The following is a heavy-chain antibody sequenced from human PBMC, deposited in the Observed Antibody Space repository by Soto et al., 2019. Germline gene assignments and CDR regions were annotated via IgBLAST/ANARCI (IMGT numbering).Heavy chain of an antibody. CDR3: ARGNFDWSIDY. Sequence: QVQLQESGPGLVKPSQTLSLMCTVSGGSISSGGHYWYWIRQPPGKGLECIGHIYDSGSTYYSPSLKSRVTMSVGTSNSQFSLKLSSVTAADTAVYYCARGNFDWSIDYWGQGTLVTVSS. CDR1: GGSISSGGHY. CDR2: IYDSGST. D-gene: IGHD3-9*01. J-gene: IGHJ4*02. V-gene: IGHV4-31*03.